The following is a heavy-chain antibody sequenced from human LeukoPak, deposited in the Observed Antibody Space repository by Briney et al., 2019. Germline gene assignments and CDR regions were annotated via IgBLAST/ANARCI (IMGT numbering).Heavy chain of an antibody. CDR2: IYPGDSNS. V-gene: IGHV5-51*01. J-gene: IGHJ6*03. D-gene: IGHD6-13*01. CDR3: ARLGYTSSWPTSYMDV. CDR1: GYSFTSYW. Sequence: GESLKISCKGSGYSFTSYWIGWVRQMPGRGLEWMGIIYPGDSNSKYSPSFQGQVTISVDKSNTTAYLQWNTLKASDTAVYYCARLGYTSSWPTSYMDVWGKGTTVTVSS.